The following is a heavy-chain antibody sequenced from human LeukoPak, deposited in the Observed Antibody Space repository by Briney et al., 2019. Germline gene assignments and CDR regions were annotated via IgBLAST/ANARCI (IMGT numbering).Heavy chain of an antibody. Sequence: PSDTLSLTCTVSGASISNYYWSWIRHTPEKGLEWMGHIHTSGESRYYPSLESRLTMSIDTSRNQLSLKLTSETAADTAVYCCARLGSYHYFWGPGALVT. CDR2: IHTSGES. D-gene: IGHD1-26*01. CDR3: ARLGSYHYF. J-gene: IGHJ4*01. V-gene: IGHV4-4*09. CDR1: GASISNYY.